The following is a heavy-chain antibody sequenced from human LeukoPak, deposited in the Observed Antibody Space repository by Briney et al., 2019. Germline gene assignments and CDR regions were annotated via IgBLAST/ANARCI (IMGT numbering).Heavy chain of an antibody. D-gene: IGHD1-26*01. V-gene: IGHV4-61*02. Sequence: SETLSLTCTVSGGSISSGSYYWSWIRQPAGKGLEWIGRIYTSGSTNYNPSLKSRVTISVDTSKNQFPLKLSSVTAADTAVYYCARAYSGSYPLRGQGTLVTVSS. CDR3: ARAYSGSYPL. CDR2: IYTSGST. J-gene: IGHJ4*02. CDR1: GGSISSGSYY.